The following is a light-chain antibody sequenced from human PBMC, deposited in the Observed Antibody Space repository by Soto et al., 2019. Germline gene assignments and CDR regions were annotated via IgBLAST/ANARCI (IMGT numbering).Light chain of an antibody. CDR2: GAS. V-gene: IGKV3-15*01. CDR1: QSIASN. J-gene: IGKJ1*01. CDR3: QQYNKWPRT. Sequence: EIVMTQSPATLSVSPGERPTLSCRASQSIASNLAWYQQKPGQAPRLLIYGASTRATDIPARFSGSGSGTEFTLTISSLQSEDFAVYYCQQYNKWPRTFGQGTKVEIK.